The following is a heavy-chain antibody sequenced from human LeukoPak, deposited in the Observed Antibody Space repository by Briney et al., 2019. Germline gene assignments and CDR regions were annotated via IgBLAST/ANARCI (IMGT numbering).Heavy chain of an antibody. D-gene: IGHD5-24*01. J-gene: IGHJ4*02. Sequence: GGSLSLSCAASGFTFSTYSMSWVRQAPGKGLEWISHISAASRGIYYADTVKGRFTISRDNAENSVFLQMRSLRPEDTAVYYCARGEYHQDGIGYNRFDNWGQGALVTVSS. CDR3: ARGEYHQDGIGYNRFDN. V-gene: IGHV3-48*01. CDR2: ISAASRGI. CDR1: GFTFSTYS.